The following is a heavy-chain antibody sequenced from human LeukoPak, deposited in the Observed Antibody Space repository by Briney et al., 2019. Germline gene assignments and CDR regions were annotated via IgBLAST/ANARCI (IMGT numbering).Heavy chain of an antibody. CDR3: AKERSSGWPFDY. D-gene: IGHD6-19*01. CDR1: GFIFSNYA. J-gene: IGHJ4*02. Sequence: PGGSRRLSCAASGFIFSNYAMSWVRQAPGKGLEWVSGISDSGRNTLHADSVKGRFTISRDNSKNTLYLQMNSLRADDTAVYYCAKERSSGWPFDYWGQGTLVVVSS. CDR2: ISDSGRNT. V-gene: IGHV3-23*01.